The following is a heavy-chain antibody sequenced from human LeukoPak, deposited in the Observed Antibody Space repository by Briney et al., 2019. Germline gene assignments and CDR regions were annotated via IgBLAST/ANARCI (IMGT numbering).Heavy chain of an antibody. CDR2: IYYSGST. CDR1: GGSISSSSYY. D-gene: IGHD1-26*01. J-gene: IGHJ4*02. Sequence: SETLSLTCTVSGGSISSSSYYWGWIRQPPGQGLEWIGSIYYSGSTYYNPSLKSRVTISVDTSKNQFSLKLSSVTAADTAVYYCASWGELLVGYWGQGTLVTVSS. CDR3: ASWGELLVGY. V-gene: IGHV4-39*01.